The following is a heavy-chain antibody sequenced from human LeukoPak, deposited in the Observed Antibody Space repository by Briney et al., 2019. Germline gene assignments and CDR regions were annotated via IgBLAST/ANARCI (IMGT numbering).Heavy chain of an antibody. CDR2: MKVDGSDI. D-gene: IGHD5-18*01. V-gene: IGHV3-7*01. Sequence: GGSLRLSCAASGFTFTNDFMTWVRQAPGKGLEWVANMKVDGSDIHYVDSVKGRFTISSDNARNSLYLQMNTLRVEDTAVYYCARDVEYSYGYPSYYYYMDVWGKGTTVTVSS. CDR3: ARDVEYSYGYPSYYYYMDV. CDR1: GFTFTNDF. J-gene: IGHJ6*03.